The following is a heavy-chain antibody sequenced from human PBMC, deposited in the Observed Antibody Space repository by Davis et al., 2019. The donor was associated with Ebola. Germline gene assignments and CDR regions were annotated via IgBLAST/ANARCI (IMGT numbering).Heavy chain of an antibody. D-gene: IGHD5-24*01. CDR2: IFPADSDT. CDR1: GYSFTRYW. V-gene: IGHV5-51*01. CDR3: ARGTDGYNPGGYFDS. J-gene: IGHJ4*02. Sequence: AESLKISCTASGYSFTRYWIVWLRPLPRQGLECMGIIFPADSDTWTRPFFQGQVTISADNSISTAYLQWSSLKASDNAMYYCARGTDGYNPGGYFDSLGRGTLVTVSS.